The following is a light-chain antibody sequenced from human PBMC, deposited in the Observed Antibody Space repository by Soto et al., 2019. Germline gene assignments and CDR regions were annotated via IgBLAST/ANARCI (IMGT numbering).Light chain of an antibody. CDR3: QYYDNWRLS. V-gene: IGKV3-15*01. Sequence: EIVMTQSPATLSVSPGDRATLSCRANQSVSSIAWYQQKPGQPPRLLIYGASRRATNIPARFSGGGSDTEFTLTISTLQSEDFAVYYCQYYDNWRLSFGGGTTVEIK. CDR2: GAS. J-gene: IGKJ4*01. CDR1: QSVSS.